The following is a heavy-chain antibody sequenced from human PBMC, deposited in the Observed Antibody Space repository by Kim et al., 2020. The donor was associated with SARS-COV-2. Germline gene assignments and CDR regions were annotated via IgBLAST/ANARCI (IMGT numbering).Heavy chain of an antibody. J-gene: IGHJ4*02. D-gene: IGHD6-19*01. CDR3: ARAYSSGWAYFDY. Sequence: YADPVKGRFTISRDNAKNSLYLQMTSLRAEDTAVYYCARAYSSGWAYFDYWGQGTLVTVSS. V-gene: IGHV3-21*01.